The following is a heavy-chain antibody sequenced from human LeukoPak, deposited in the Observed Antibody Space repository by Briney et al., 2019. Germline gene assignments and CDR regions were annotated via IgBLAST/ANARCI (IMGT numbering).Heavy chain of an antibody. V-gene: IGHV4-4*02. Sequence: GSLRLSCAASGFTFSDAWMTWVRQAPGKGLQWIGEIHRDGRTRYNPSLKSRVTMSMDYSKNQFSLSVTSVTAADTAIYYCGKTDIYFNPIDYWGPGSLVTVSS. CDR3: GKTDIYFNPIDY. CDR2: IHRDGRT. CDR1: GFTFSDAW. J-gene: IGHJ4*02. D-gene: IGHD3-9*01.